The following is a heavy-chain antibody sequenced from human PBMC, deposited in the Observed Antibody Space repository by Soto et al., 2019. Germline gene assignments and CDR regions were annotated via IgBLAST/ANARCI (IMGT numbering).Heavy chain of an antibody. CDR3: ARDGAFFFLVWLLERYMDV. V-gene: IGHV3-33*01. CDR2: IWYDGSNK. CDR1: GFTFSSYG. Sequence: QVQLVESGGGVVQPGRSLRLSCAASGFTFSSYGMHWVRQAPGKGLEWVAVIWYDGSNKYYADSVKGRFTISRDNSKNTLYMQMNSLRSEDTAVYYCARDGAFFFLVWLLERYMDVWGKGTTVTVSS. J-gene: IGHJ6*03. D-gene: IGHD3-3*01.